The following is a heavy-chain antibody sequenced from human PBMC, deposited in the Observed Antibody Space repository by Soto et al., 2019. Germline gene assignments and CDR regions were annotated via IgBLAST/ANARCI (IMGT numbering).Heavy chain of an antibody. CDR3: ARDMVRGVALDY. Sequence: PSETLSLTCTVSGGSISSGDYYWSWIRQPPGKGLEWIGYIYYSGSTYYNPSLKSRVTISVDTSKNQFSLKLSSVTAADTAVYYCARDMVRGVALDYWGQGTLVTVS. D-gene: IGHD3-10*01. CDR1: GGSISSGDYY. CDR2: IYYSGST. J-gene: IGHJ4*02. V-gene: IGHV4-30-4*01.